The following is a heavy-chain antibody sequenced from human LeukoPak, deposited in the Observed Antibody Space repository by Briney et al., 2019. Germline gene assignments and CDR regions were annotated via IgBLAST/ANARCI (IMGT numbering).Heavy chain of an antibody. CDR1: GGSISSSDFN. J-gene: IGHJ4*02. CDR2: ISYSGST. V-gene: IGHV4-39*01. Sequence: SETLSLTCTGSGGSISSSDFNWGWIRQPPGKGLEWIGVISYSGSTYYNPSLKSRVTISVDTSKSHFSLKLSSVTAADTAIYYCARLDKGIKAAHFNYWGQGTLVTVSS. D-gene: IGHD6-25*01. CDR3: ARLDKGIKAAHFNY.